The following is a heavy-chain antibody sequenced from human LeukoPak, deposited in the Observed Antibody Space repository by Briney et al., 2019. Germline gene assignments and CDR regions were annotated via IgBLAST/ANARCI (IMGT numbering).Heavy chain of an antibody. V-gene: IGHV4-34*01. CDR2: INHSGST. Sequence: PSETLSLTCAVYGGSFSGYYWSWIRQPPGKGLEWIGEINHSGSTNYNPSLKSRVTISVDTSKNPFSLKLSSVTAADTAVYYCARVAVPYYGMDVWGQGTTVTVSS. J-gene: IGHJ6*02. CDR3: ARVAVPYYGMDV. CDR1: GGSFSGYY.